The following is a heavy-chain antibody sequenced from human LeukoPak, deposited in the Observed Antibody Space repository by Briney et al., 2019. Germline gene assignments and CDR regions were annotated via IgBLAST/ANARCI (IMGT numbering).Heavy chain of an antibody. V-gene: IGHV4-59*01. D-gene: IGHD5-24*01. CDR2: IYYSGST. CDR3: ARFYKDSYYYYYMDV. J-gene: IGHJ6*03. CDR1: GGSISSYY. Sequence: SETLSLTCTVSGGSISSYYWSWIRQPPGKGLEWIGYIYYSGSTNYNPSLKGRVTISVDTSKNQFSLKLSSVTAADTAVYYCARFYKDSYYYYYMDVWGKGTTVTVSS.